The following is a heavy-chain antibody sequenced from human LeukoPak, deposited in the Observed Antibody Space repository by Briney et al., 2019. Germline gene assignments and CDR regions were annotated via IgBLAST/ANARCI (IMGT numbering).Heavy chain of an antibody. CDR2: IYYSGST. V-gene: IGHV4-59*01. D-gene: IGHD3-22*01. J-gene: IGHJ4*02. CDR1: GGSISSYY. CDR3: ARTGSSGYYTRTKFDY. Sequence: SETLSLTCTVSGGSISSYYWSWIRQPPGKGLEWIGYIYYSGSTNYNPSLKSRVTISVDTSKNQFSLKLSSVIAADTAVYYCARTGSSGYYTRTKFDYWGQGTLVTVSS.